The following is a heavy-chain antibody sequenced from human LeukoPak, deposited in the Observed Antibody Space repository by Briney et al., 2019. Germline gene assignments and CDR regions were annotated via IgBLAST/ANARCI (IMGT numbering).Heavy chain of an antibody. V-gene: IGHV3-53*01. Sequence: TGGSLRLSCTASGFPFSPYWMHWVRQSPGKGLQWVSLIYTRDSTYFADSVKGRFTISRDSSKNTLYLQMNSLRAEDTATYYCAKGSLGSCRGVICYSLDYWGQGSLVTVSS. CDR3: AKGSLGSCRGVICYSLDY. CDR1: GFPFSPYW. D-gene: IGHD2-15*01. CDR2: IYTRDST. J-gene: IGHJ4*02.